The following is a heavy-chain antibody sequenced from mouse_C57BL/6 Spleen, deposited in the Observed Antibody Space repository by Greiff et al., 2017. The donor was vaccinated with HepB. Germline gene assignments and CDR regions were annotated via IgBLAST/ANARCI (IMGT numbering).Heavy chain of an antibody. CDR1: GYTFTSYW. CDR2: IHPNSGST. CDR3: ARYYGSSYGAMDY. J-gene: IGHJ4*01. Sequence: VQLQQPGAELVKPGASVKLSCKASGYTFTSYWMHWVKQRPGQGLEWIGMIHPNSGSTNYNEKFKSKATLTVDKSSSTAYMQLSSLTSEDSAVYYCARYYGSSYGAMDYWGQGTSVTVSS. V-gene: IGHV1-64*01. D-gene: IGHD1-1*01.